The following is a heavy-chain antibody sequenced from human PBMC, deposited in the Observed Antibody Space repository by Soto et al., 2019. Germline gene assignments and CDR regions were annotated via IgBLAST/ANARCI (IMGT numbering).Heavy chain of an antibody. V-gene: IGHV3-66*01. J-gene: IGHJ6*02. CDR1: GFTVSSNY. Sequence: PGGSLRLSCAASGFTVSSNYMSWVRQAPGKGLEWVSVIYGGGSTYYADSVKGRFIISRDNSKSTLYLQMNSLRAEDTALYYCAKERSYYYYYGVDVWGQGTTVTVSS. CDR3: AKERSYYYYYGVDV. CDR2: IYGGGST.